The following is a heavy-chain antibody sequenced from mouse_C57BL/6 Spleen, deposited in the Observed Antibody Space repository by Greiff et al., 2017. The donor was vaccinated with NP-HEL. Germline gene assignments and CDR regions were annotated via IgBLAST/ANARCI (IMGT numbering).Heavy chain of an antibody. V-gene: IGHV5-9*01. CDR1: GFTFSRYS. CDR2: ISGGGGST. CDR3: ARQYDGSSYSWFAY. D-gene: IGHD1-1*01. J-gene: IGHJ3*01. Sequence: EVHLVESGGGLVKPGGSLKLSCAASGFTFSRYSMSWVRQTPEKRLEWVATISGGGGSTYYPDSVKGRFTLPVDNAKNTLYLQMSSLRSESAALYYCARQYDGSSYSWFAYWGQGTLVTVSA.